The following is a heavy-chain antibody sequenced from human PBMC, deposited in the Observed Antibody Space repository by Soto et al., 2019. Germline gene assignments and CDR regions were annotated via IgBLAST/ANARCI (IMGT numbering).Heavy chain of an antibody. V-gene: IGHV3-33*01. Sequence: QVQLVESEGGVVQPGRSLRLSCAASGFTFSSYGMHWVRQAPGKGLEWVAVIWYDGSNKYYADSVKGRFTTSRDNSKNTLYLQMNSLRAEDTAVYYCARDCAGYSSGWYQRGGFDYWGQGTLVTVSS. CDR2: IWYDGSNK. CDR3: ARDCAGYSSGWYQRGGFDY. J-gene: IGHJ4*02. CDR1: GFTFSSYG. D-gene: IGHD6-19*01.